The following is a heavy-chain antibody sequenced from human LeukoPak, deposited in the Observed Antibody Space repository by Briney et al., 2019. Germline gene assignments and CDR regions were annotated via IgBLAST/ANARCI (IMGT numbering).Heavy chain of an antibody. V-gene: IGHV3-30*03. J-gene: IGHJ5*02. CDR1: GFTFSSYG. CDR3: ARGFDP. Sequence: GGSLRLSCAASGFTFSSYGMHWVRQTPGKGLEWVAVLSYDGSNKYYADSVKGRFTISRDNSKNTLYLQMNSLRAEDTAVYYCARGFDPWGQGTLVTVSS. CDR2: LSYDGSNK.